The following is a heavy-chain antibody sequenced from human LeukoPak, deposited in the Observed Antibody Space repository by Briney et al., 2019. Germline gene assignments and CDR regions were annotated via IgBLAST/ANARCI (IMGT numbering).Heavy chain of an antibody. Sequence: GGSLRLSCAASGFTFSGSALHWVRQAPGKGLEWVGRIRSKTNSYATAYAASVKGRFTISRDDSKNTAYLQMNSLKNEDTAVYYCTSWPGNAFDIWGQGTMVTVSS. J-gene: IGHJ3*02. CDR3: TSWPGNAFDI. CDR2: IRSKTNSYAT. CDR1: GFTFSGSA. D-gene: IGHD3-10*01. V-gene: IGHV3-73*01.